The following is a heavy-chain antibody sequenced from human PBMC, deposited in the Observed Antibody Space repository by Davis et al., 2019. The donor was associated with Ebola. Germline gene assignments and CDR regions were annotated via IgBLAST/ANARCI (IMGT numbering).Heavy chain of an antibody. V-gene: IGHV1-2*02. J-gene: IGHJ4*02. CDR2: INPNSGGA. Sequence: AASVKVSCQASGYTFTGYYMHWVRQAPGQGLEWMGWINPNSGGANYAQKFQGRVTMTRDTSISTAYMELSRLRSDDTAVYYCARGYSSGWYGFDYWGQGTLVTVSS. D-gene: IGHD6-19*01. CDR3: ARGYSSGWYGFDY. CDR1: GYTFTGYY.